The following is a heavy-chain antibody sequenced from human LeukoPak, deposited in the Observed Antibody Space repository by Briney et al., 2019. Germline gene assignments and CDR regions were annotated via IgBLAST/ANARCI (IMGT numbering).Heavy chain of an antibody. D-gene: IGHD3-3*01. CDR1: GYTFTGYY. CDR3: ARTIFWSGYPYFDY. V-gene: IGHV1-2*02. CDR2: INPNSGGT. Sequence: ASVKVSCKASGYTFTGYYMHWVRQAPGQGLEWMGWINPNSGGTNYAQKLQGRVTMTRDTSISTAYMELSRLRSDDTAVYYCARTIFWSGYPYFDYWGQGTLVTVSS. J-gene: IGHJ4*02.